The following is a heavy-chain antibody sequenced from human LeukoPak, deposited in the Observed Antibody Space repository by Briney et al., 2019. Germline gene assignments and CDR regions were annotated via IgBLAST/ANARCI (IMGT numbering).Heavy chain of an antibody. V-gene: IGHV3-53*01. CDR2: IYTGGNT. D-gene: IGHD6-13*01. J-gene: IGHJ4*02. CDR1: GFTVDSNY. CDR3: ARDGFIAAAGIRGAPSDY. Sequence: GGSLRLSCAASGFTVDSNYLSWVRQAPGKGLEWVSTIYTGGNTYYAASVKGRFTISRDNAKNSLYLQMNSLRAEDTAVYYCARDGFIAAAGIRGAPSDYWGQGTLVTVSS.